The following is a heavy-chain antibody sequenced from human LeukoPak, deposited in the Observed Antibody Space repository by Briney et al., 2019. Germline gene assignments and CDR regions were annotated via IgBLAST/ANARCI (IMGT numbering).Heavy chain of an antibody. CDR1: GCSISSGGYY. D-gene: IGHD2-15*01. J-gene: IGHJ4*02. Sequence: SETLSLTCTVSGCSISSGGYYWNWIRQHPGKGLEWIGYIYYSGSTYYNPSLKSRLTISVDTSKNQFSLKLSSVTAADTAVYYCAREVGSWHYFDYWGQGTLVTVSS. CDR3: AREVGSWHYFDY. CDR2: IYYSGST. V-gene: IGHV4-31*03.